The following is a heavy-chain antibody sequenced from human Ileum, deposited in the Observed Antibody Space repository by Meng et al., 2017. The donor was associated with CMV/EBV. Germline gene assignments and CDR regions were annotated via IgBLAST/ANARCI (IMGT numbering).Heavy chain of an antibody. D-gene: IGHD2-2*01. Sequence: SETLSLTCAVYGGSFSGYYWSWIRQPPGKGLEWIGEINHSGSTNYNPSLKSRVTISVDTSKNQFSLKLSPVTAADTAVYYCAGIVVVPAAGVDYYYGMDVWGQGTTVTVSS. CDR3: AGIVVVPAAGVDYYYGMDV. CDR1: GGSFSGYY. CDR2: INHSGST. V-gene: IGHV4-34*01. J-gene: IGHJ6*02.